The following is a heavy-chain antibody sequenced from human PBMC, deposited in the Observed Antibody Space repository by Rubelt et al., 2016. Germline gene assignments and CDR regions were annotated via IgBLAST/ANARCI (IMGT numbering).Heavy chain of an antibody. D-gene: IGHD3-10*01. CDR2: VYYSGNT. V-gene: IGHV4-39*07. CDR3: AREGCVSGSYFFDY. Sequence: QLQLQESGPGLVKPSETLSLTCTVSGGSISSGSYYWAWIRQPPGKGLEWIGNVYYSGNTYYSPSLKSRVTISVDTSKNQFSLKLSSVTAADTAVYYCAREGCVSGSYFFDYWGQGTLVTVSS. CDR1: GGSISSGSYY. J-gene: IGHJ4*02.